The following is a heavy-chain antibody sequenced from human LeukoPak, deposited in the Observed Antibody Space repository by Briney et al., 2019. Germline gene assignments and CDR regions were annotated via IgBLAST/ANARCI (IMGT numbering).Heavy chain of an antibody. CDR1: GFTFSSYW. CDR3: AAYSGYDSLDY. V-gene: IGHV3-7*01. D-gene: IGHD5-12*01. J-gene: IGHJ4*02. Sequence: GGSLRLSCAASGFTFSSYWMSWVRQAPGKGLEWVANIKQDGSEKYYVDSVKGRFTISKDNAKSSLYLQMNSLRAEDTAVYYCAAYSGYDSLDYWGQGTLVTVSS. CDR2: IKQDGSEK.